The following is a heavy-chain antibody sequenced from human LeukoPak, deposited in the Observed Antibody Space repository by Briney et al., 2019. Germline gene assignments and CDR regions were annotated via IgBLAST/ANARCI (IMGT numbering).Heavy chain of an antibody. CDR1: GYTFTSYD. CDR2: MNPNSGNT. V-gene: IGHV1-8*01. D-gene: IGHD3-10*01. CDR3: ARVRGMVRGVIKPYTFDY. Sequence: ASVKVSCKASGYTFTSYDINWVRQATGQGLEWMGWMNPNSGNTGYAQKFQGRVTMTRNTSISTAYMGLSSLRSEDTAVYYCARVRGMVRGVIKPYTFDYWGQGTLVTVSS. J-gene: IGHJ4*02.